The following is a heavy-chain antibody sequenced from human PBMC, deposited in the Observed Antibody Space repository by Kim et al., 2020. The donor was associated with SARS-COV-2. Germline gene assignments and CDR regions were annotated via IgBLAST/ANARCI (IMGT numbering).Heavy chain of an antibody. D-gene: IGHD2-2*01. CDR3: ARDWVPPSLQNGMDV. J-gene: IGHJ6*02. Sequence: GGSLRLSCAASGFTFSSYWMSWVRQAPGKGLEWVANIKQDGSEKYYVDSVKGRFTISRDNAKNSLYLQMNSLRAEDTAVYYCARDWVPPSLQNGMDVWGQGTTVTVSS. CDR1: GFTFSSYW. V-gene: IGHV3-7*01. CDR2: IKQDGSEK.